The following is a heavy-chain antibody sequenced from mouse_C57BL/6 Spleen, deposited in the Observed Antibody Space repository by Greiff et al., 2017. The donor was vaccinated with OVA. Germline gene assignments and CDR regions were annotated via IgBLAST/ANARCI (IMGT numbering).Heavy chain of an antibody. CDR3: ARSFIYDGYSWFAY. J-gene: IGHJ3*01. Sequence: VQLQQSGPELVKPGASVKISCKASGYSFTGYYMNWVKQSPEKSLEWIGEINPSTGGTTYNQKFKAKATLTVDKSSSTAYMQLKSLTSEDSAVDYCARSFIYDGYSWFAYWGQGTLVTVSA. CDR1: GYSFTGYY. D-gene: IGHD2-3*01. V-gene: IGHV1-42*01. CDR2: INPSTGGT.